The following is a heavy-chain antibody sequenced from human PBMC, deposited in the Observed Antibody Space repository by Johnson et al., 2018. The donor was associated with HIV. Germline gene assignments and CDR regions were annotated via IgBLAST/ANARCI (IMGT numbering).Heavy chain of an antibody. D-gene: IGHD3-22*01. V-gene: IGHV3-20*04. Sequence: VHLVESGGGVVRPGGSLRLSCAASGFTFDDYGMSWVRQAPGKGLEWVSGINWNGGSTGYADSVKGRFTISRDNAKNSLYLQMNSLRAEDTAVYYCATRQPMIVVVICFYIWGQGTMVTVSS. CDR2: INWNGGST. CDR1: GFTFDDYG. J-gene: IGHJ3*02. CDR3: ATRQPMIVVVICFYI.